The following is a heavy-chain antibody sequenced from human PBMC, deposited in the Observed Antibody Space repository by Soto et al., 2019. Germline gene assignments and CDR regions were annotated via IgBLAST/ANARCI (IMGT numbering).Heavy chain of an antibody. J-gene: IGHJ4*02. CDR1: GFTFSSYS. CDR3: ARARPYDILTGYYLTDY. Sequence: PGGSLRLSCAASGFTFSSYSMNWVRQAPGKGLEWVSSISSSSSYIYYADSVKGQFTISRDNAKNSLYLQMNSLRAEDTAVYYRARARPYDILTGYYLTDYWGQGTLVTVSS. D-gene: IGHD3-9*01. V-gene: IGHV3-21*01. CDR2: ISSSSSYI.